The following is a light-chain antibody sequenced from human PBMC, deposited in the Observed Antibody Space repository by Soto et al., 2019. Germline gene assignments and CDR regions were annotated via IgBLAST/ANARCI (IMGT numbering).Light chain of an antibody. J-gene: IGLJ1*01. CDR1: SSDVGNYNY. Sequence: SVLTQPAYVSGSPGQSITISCTGTSSDVGNYNYVSWYQQHPGKAPKLMIFGVNNRPSGVSDRFSGSKSGNTASLTISGLQAEDEADYHCSSYAGGYYLFGTGTKVTVL. CDR3: SSYAGGYYL. V-gene: IGLV2-14*03. CDR2: GVN.